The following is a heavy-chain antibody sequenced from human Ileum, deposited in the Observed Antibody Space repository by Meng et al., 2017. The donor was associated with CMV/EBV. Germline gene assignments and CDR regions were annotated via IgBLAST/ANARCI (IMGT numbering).Heavy chain of an antibody. CDR1: GYTFTNYG. CDR3: ARRGGVAFSTEGDY. CDR2: VSAYNGHI. J-gene: IGHJ4*02. Sequence: QVQLVQSGAEVKKPGSSVKVSCETSGYTFTNYGITWVRQAPGQGLEWMGWVSAYNGHIDYAQRLQGRVTMTTDPSTSTAYMELRSLRSDDTAVYYCARRGGVAFSTEGDYWGQGTLVTVSS. D-gene: IGHD2-2*01. V-gene: IGHV1-18*01.